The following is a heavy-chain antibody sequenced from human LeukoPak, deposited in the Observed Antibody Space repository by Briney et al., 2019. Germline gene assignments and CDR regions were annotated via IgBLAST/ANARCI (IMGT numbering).Heavy chain of an antibody. CDR1: GFPFSSYG. CDR3: VRGYSSGPYGMDV. D-gene: IGHD2-15*01. CDR2: ISDSGGST. V-gene: IGHV3-64D*09. J-gene: IGHJ6*02. Sequence: PGGSLRLSCSASGFPFSSYGMHWVRQAPGKGLEYVSAISDSGGSTYYADSVKGRFTISRDNSKNTLYLQMSSLRAEDTAAYFCVRGYSSGPYGMDVWGQGTTVTVSS.